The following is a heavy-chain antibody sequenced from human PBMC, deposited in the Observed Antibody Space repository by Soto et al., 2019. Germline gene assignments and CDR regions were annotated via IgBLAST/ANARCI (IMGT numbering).Heavy chain of an antibody. Sequence: SETLSLTCTVSGDSISSGDYYWSWIRQPPGKGLELIWYIYYSGSTNYNPSLKSRVTISVYTSKNQFSLKLTSVTAADTAVYYCAREMGHGDYDDGIGAFDIWGQGTMVTVSS. CDR1: GDSISSGDYY. D-gene: IGHD4-17*01. CDR2: IYYSGST. J-gene: IGHJ3*02. CDR3: AREMGHGDYDDGIGAFDI. V-gene: IGHV4-61*08.